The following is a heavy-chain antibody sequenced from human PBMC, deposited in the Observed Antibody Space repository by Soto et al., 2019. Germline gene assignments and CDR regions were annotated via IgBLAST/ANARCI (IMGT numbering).Heavy chain of an antibody. J-gene: IGHJ4*02. CDR1: GGSISSSSYY. Sequence: SETLSLTCTVSGGSISSSSYYWGWIRQPPGKGLERIGSIYYSGSTYYNPSLKSRVTISVDTSKNQFSLKLSSVTAADTAVYYCASLKGAKTGTLDYWGQGTLVTVSS. V-gene: IGHV4-39*01. D-gene: IGHD1-7*01. CDR3: ASLKGAKTGTLDY. CDR2: IYYSGST.